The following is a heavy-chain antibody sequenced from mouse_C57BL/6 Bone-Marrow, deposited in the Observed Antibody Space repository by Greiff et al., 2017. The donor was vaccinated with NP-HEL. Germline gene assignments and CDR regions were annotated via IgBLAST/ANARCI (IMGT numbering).Heavy chain of an antibody. V-gene: IGHV3-6*01. CDR1: GYSITSGYY. Sequence: EVKLQESGPGLVKPSQSLSLTCSVTGYSITSGYYWNWIRQFPGNKLEWMGYISYDGSNNYNPSLKNRISITRDTSKNQFFLKLNSVTTEDTATYYGARKSLYGSSPWFAYWGQGTLVTVSA. J-gene: IGHJ3*01. D-gene: IGHD1-1*01. CDR2: ISYDGSN. CDR3: ARKSLYGSSPWFAY.